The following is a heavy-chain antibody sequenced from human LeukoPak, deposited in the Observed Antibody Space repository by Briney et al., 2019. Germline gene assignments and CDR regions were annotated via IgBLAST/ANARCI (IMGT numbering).Heavy chain of an antibody. D-gene: IGHD3-10*01. V-gene: IGHV4-59*01. Sequence: PSETLSLTCTVSGGSISSYCWSWIRQPPGKGLEWIGYIYYSGSTNYNPSLKSRVTISVDTSKNQFSLKLSSVTAADTAVYYCASLWFGEPMSDYWGQGTLVTVSS. CDR1: GGSISSYC. J-gene: IGHJ4*02. CDR3: ASLWFGEPMSDY. CDR2: IYYSGST.